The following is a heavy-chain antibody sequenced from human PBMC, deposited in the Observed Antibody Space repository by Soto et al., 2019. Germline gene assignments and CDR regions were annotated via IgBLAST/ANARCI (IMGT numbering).Heavy chain of an antibody. J-gene: IGHJ4*02. CDR1: GGSISSGGYY. Sequence: QVQQQGSGPGLVKPSQTLSLTCTVSGGSISSGGYYWSWIRQHPGKGLEWIGYIYYSGSTYYNPSLKSRVTISVDTSKNQFSLKLSSVTAADTAVYYCARGRGEITMIVVVPHYFDYWGQGTLVTVSS. D-gene: IGHD3-22*01. CDR2: IYYSGST. V-gene: IGHV4-31*03. CDR3: ARGRGEITMIVVVPHYFDY.